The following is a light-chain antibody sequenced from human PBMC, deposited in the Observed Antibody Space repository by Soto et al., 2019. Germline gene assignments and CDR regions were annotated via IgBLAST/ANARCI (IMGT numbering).Light chain of an antibody. Sequence: QSALTQPRSVSGSPGQSVTISCTGTSSDVGGYEYVSWYQQDQGKAPQLMIYDVNKRPSGVPDRFSGSKSGNTASLTISGLQAEDETDYYCCSYAGSYTWVFGGGTKVTV. CDR2: DVN. CDR1: SSDVGGYEY. V-gene: IGLV2-11*01. CDR3: CSYAGSYTWV. J-gene: IGLJ3*02.